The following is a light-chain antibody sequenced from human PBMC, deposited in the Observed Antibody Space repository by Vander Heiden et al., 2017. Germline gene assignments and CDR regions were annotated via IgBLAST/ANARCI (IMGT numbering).Light chain of an antibody. J-gene: IGLJ2*01. CDR1: SSAVGGYNN. CDR2: EVS. CDR3: SSYAGSNNVV. Sequence: QSALTQPPSASGSPGQSVTISCTGTSSAVGGYNNVSWYQQPPGKAPKLMIYEVSKRPSGVPDRFSGSKSGNTASLTVSGLQAEDEADYYCSSYAGSNNVVFGGGTKLTVL. V-gene: IGLV2-8*01.